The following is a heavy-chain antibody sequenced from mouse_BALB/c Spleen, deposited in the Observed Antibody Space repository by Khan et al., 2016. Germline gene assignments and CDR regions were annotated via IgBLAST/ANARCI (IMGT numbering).Heavy chain of an antibody. D-gene: IGHD6-1*01. V-gene: IGHV1-9*01. CDR2: ILPGSGNT. CDR1: GYTFSSYW. J-gene: IGHJ2*01. CDR3: ARALWGLDY. Sequence: QVQLQQPGAELVKPGASVKISCKASGYTFSSYWIEWLKQRPGHGLEWIGEILPGSGNTNYNEKFQGKATFTAAPSSNTAYMQLSSLTSEDSDVDYWARALWGLDYWGQGTTLAVAS.